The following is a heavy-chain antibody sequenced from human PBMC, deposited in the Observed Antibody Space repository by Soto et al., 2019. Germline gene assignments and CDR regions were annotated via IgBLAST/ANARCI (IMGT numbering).Heavy chain of an antibody. D-gene: IGHD5-12*01. Sequence: QVQLVESGGGVVQPGRSLRLSCAASGFTFSSYAMHWVRQAPGKGLEWVAVISYDGSNKYYADSVKGRFTISRDNSKNTLYLQMNSLRAEDTAVYYCARERLRQHNWFDPWGQGTLVTVSS. CDR2: ISYDGSNK. CDR3: ARERLRQHNWFDP. V-gene: IGHV3-30-3*01. J-gene: IGHJ5*02. CDR1: GFTFSSYA.